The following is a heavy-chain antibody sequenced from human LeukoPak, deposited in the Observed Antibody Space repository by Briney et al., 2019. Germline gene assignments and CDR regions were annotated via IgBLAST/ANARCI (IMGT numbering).Heavy chain of an antibody. CDR1: GFTFRSYS. CDR3: ARGTGDGRHAFDI. CDR2: ISSSSSTI. Sequence: GGSLRLSCAASGFTFRSYSMTWVRQAPGKGLEWVSYISSSSSTIYYADSVKGRFTISRDNAKNSLYLQMNSLRAEDTAVYFCARGTGDGRHAFDIWGQGTMVTVSS. V-gene: IGHV3-48*01. D-gene: IGHD7-27*01. J-gene: IGHJ3*02.